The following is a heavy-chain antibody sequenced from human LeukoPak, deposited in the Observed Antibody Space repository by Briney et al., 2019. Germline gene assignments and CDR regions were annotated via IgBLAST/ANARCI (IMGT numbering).Heavy chain of an antibody. D-gene: IGHD1-26*01. J-gene: IGHJ4*02. CDR3: ARDGSTSREDY. Sequence: ASVKVSCKASGGTFSSYAISWVRQAPGQGLEWMGRIIPILGIANYAQKFQGRVTITADKSTSTAYMELSSLRSEDTAVYYCARDGSTSREDYWGQGTLVTVSS. V-gene: IGHV1-69*04. CDR1: GGTFSSYA. CDR2: IIPILGIA.